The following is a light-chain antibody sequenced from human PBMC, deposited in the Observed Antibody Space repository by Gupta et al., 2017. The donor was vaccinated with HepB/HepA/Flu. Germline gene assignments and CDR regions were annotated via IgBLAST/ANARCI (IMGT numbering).Light chain of an antibody. J-gene: IGKJ3*01. CDR3: QQYNNWPPLVT. CDR2: GAS. CDR1: QSVGTN. V-gene: IGKV3-15*01. Sequence: ELVMTQSPATLSVSPGERAIFSCRASQSVGTNLAWYQQKPGQAPRLLIYGASTRATGIAARFSGRGSGTEFTLTISSLQSEDFALYYCQQYNNWPPLVTFGPGTKVDV.